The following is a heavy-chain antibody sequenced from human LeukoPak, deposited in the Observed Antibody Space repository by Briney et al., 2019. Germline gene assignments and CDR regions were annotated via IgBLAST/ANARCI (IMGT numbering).Heavy chain of an antibody. D-gene: IGHD6-19*01. J-gene: IGHJ4*02. CDR3: ASFVGGWYEGQFDY. Sequence: GASVKVSCKASGYTFTGYYMHWVRQAPGQGLEWMGWINPNSGGTNYAQKFQGRVTMTRDTSISTAYMELSRLRSDDTAVYYCASFVGGWYEGQFDYWGQGTLVTVSS. CDR1: GYTFTGYY. V-gene: IGHV1-2*02. CDR2: INPNSGGT.